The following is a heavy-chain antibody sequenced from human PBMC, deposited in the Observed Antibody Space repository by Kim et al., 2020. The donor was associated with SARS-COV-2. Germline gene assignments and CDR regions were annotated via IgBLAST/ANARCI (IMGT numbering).Heavy chain of an antibody. CDR3: AKGTYYYDSSGYPVFVGGPLGHHDAFDI. Sequence: GGSLRLSCAASGFSFSTYGMHWVRQAPGKGLEWVAVISYDGSNKYYADSVKGRFTISRDNSKNTLSLQMKSLRADDTAVYYCAKGTYYYDSSGYPVFVGGPLGHHDAFDIWGQGTMVTVSS. CDR2: ISYDGSNK. J-gene: IGHJ3*02. D-gene: IGHD3-22*01. V-gene: IGHV3-30*18. CDR1: GFSFSTYG.